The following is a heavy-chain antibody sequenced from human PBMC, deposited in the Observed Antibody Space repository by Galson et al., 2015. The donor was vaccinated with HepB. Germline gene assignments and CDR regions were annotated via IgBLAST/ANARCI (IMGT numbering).Heavy chain of an antibody. CDR1: GFTFNNYN. V-gene: IGHV3-21*01. CDR3: ARDRSDSSGFQWGYYYYDMDV. J-gene: IGHJ6*02. D-gene: IGHD3-22*01. Sequence: SLRLSCAASGFTFNNYNMNWVRQAPGKGLEWVSSITYSSTYTFYAKSVTGRFTISRDNAKKSLYLQMNSLRAEDTAVYYCARDRSDSSGFQWGYYYYDMDVWGQGTTVTVSS. CDR2: ITYSSTYT.